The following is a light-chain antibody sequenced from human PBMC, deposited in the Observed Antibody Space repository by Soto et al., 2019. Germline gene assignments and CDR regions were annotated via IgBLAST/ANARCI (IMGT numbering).Light chain of an antibody. CDR2: EVS. Sequence: QSVLTQPASVAGSDGQSITISCTGTSSDIGCYNYVSWYQHHPGKAPTLMIYEVSHRPSGVSHRFSGSKSGNTASLTISGLQADDETDYYCSSYTTNSTYVFGTGTKVTVL. J-gene: IGLJ1*01. V-gene: IGLV2-14*01. CDR1: SSDIGCYNY. CDR3: SSYTTNSTYV.